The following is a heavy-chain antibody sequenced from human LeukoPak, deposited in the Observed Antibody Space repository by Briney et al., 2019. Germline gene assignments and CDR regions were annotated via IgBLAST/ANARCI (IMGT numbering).Heavy chain of an antibody. CDR1: GGSISSYY. J-gene: IGHJ3*02. CDR2: IYYSGST. V-gene: IGHV4-59*08. Sequence: KPSETLSLTCTVSGGSISSYYWSWIRQPPGKGLEWIGYIYYSGSTNYNPSLKSRVTISVDTSKNQFSLKLSSVTAADTAVYYCARPSYSSGWGAFDIWGQGTMVTVSS. CDR3: ARPSYSSGWGAFDI. D-gene: IGHD6-19*01.